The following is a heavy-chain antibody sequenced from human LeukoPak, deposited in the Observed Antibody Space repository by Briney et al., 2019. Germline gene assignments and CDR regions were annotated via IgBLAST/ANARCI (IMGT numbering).Heavy chain of an antibody. V-gene: IGHV1-2*02. CDR2: INPSRGST. CDR1: GYTFTSYF. J-gene: IGHJ4*02. CDR3: ARGGPSRGSGFYYFDY. D-gene: IGHD6-19*01. Sequence: ASVKVSCKASGYTFTSYFMHWVRQAPGQGLEWMGIINPSRGSTNYAQKFQGRVTMTRDTSVSTAYMELSRLRSDDTAVYYCARGGPSRGSGFYYFDYWGQGTLVTVSS.